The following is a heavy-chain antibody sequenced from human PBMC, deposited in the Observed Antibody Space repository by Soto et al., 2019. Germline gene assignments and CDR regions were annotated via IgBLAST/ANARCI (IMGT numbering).Heavy chain of an antibody. CDR2: IYYSGDT. CDR3: ARLDYYRRDCFDP. CDR1: GGSIRSSSSY. V-gene: IGHV4-39*01. D-gene: IGHD3-22*01. Sequence: QLQLQESGPGLVKPSETLSLTCTLSGGSIRSSSSYWAWIRQPPGKGLEWIGSIYYSGDTYYNPSLQSRLTLSGDTSKKQFSLKLSSVTAPDTAVYYCARLDYYRRDCFDPWGQGTLVTVSS. J-gene: IGHJ5*02.